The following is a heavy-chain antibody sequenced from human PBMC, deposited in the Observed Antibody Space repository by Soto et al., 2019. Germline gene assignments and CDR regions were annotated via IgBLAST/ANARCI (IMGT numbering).Heavy chain of an antibody. V-gene: IGHV3-33*01. D-gene: IGHD1-1*01. J-gene: IGHJ4*02. CDR2: IWYDGSNK. CDR3: ARVQTGKGSLDY. CDR1: GFTFINYG. Sequence: PWGSLRLSCAASGFTFINYGINCVRQAPVKWLEWVGVIWYDGSNKDYADSVKGRFTISRDNSKNTLYVQMNSLRAEDTAVYYCARVQTGKGSLDYWGQGTQVT.